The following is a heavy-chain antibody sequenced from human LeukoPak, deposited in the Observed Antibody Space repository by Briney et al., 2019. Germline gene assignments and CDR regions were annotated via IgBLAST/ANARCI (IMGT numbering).Heavy chain of an antibody. D-gene: IGHD5-24*01. Sequence: ASVNVSCKASGYTFTAYYLHWVRQAPGQGLEWMGWINPSSGATKYVQKFQARVTMTRDTSIRTAYMELNSLRSDDTAVYYCVRPRDGYTGPFDYWGQGSLVTVSS. V-gene: IGHV1-2*02. CDR1: GYTFTAYY. CDR3: VRPRDGYTGPFDY. CDR2: INPSSGAT. J-gene: IGHJ4*02.